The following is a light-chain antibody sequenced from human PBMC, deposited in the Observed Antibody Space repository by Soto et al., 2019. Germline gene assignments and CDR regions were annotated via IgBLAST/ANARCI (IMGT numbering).Light chain of an antibody. Sequence: QSVLTQSPSASASLGASVKLTCTLSSGHSSYAIAWHQQQPEKGPRYLMKLSSDGSHSKGDGIPDRFSGSSSGAERYLTISSLQSEDEADYYCQTWDTGARVAFGGGTKVTVL. J-gene: IGLJ2*01. V-gene: IGLV4-69*01. CDR1: SGHSSYA. CDR2: LSSDGSH. CDR3: QTWDTGARVA.